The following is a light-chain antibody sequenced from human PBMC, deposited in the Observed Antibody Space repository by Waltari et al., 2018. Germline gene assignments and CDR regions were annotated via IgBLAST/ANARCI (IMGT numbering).Light chain of an antibody. CDR1: ALPHGQ. Sequence: SYELTPPPSISVAPGQTARITCSRDALPHGQSHWYQPKPGQAPILVIYKDFERPSGIPERFSGSSSGTAITLTISGVQAEDEADYYCQSADSSGTYVFGTGTKVTVL. J-gene: IGLJ1*01. CDR3: QSADSSGTYV. V-gene: IGLV3-25*03. CDR2: KDF.